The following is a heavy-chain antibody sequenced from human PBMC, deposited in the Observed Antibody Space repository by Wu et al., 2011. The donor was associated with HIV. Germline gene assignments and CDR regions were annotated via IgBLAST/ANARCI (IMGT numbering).Heavy chain of an antibody. CDR1: GGTFSSYG. CDR3: ALTKGGMATTEEFDP. V-gene: IGHV1-69*06. Sequence: GSSVKVSCKASGGTFSSYGLSWVRQAPGQGLEWMGGIIPIFGTANYAQKFQGRVTITADKSTSTAYMELSSLRSEDTAVYYCALTKGGMATTEEFDPWGQGTLVTVSS. CDR2: IIPIFGTA. J-gene: IGHJ5*02. D-gene: IGHD5-24*01.